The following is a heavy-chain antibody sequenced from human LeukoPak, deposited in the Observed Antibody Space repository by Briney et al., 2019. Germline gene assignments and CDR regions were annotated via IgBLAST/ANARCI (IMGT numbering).Heavy chain of an antibody. CDR2: INYSGNT. D-gene: IGHD2-15*01. J-gene: IGHJ4*02. V-gene: IGHV4-34*01. Sequence: SETLSLTCAVYGGSLSGYYWTWIRQTPGKGLEWMGAINYSGNTNYNRSLKSRVTISAETSKNQFSLRLSSVTAADTAVYYCARRGTAYCRGGNCYSDKYFDYWRQGTQVTVSS. CDR3: ARRGTAYCRGGNCYSDKYFDY. CDR1: GGSLSGYY.